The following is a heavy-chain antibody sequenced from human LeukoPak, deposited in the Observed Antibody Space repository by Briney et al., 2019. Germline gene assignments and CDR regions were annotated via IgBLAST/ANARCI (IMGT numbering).Heavy chain of an antibody. J-gene: IGHJ6*02. D-gene: IGHD3-10*01. Sequence: HPGGSLRLSCAAPGFTFDDYAMHWVRQAPGKGLEWVSGISWNSGSIGYADSVKGRFTISRDNAKNSLYLQMNSLRAEDTALYYCAKEPGGFGHYGMDVWGQGTTVTVSS. V-gene: IGHV3-9*01. CDR1: GFTFDDYA. CDR2: ISWNSGSI. CDR3: AKEPGGFGHYGMDV.